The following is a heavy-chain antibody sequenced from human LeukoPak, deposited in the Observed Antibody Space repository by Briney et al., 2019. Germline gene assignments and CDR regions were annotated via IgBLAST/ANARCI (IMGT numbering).Heavy chain of an antibody. Sequence: GSLRLSCVASGFTFSSFWMHWVRQAPGKGLVWVSRINSDGSTTNYADFVKGRFTISRDNAKNTLYLQVNSLRAEDTAVYYCAELGITMIGGVWGKGTTVTISS. CDR2: INSDGSTT. CDR3: AELGITMIGGV. CDR1: GFTFSSFW. J-gene: IGHJ6*04. V-gene: IGHV3-74*01. D-gene: IGHD3-10*02.